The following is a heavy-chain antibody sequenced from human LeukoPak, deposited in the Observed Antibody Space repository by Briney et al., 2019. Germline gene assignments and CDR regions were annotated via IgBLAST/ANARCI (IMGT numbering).Heavy chain of an antibody. CDR3: ARVAYTYVFDF. D-gene: IGHD3-16*01. J-gene: IGHJ4*02. CDR2: ISPSSTYT. CDR1: GFSFSLYG. V-gene: IGHV3-21*01. Sequence: GGSLRLSCAASGFSFSLYGMSWVRQAPGKGLEWVASISPSSTYTFYGDAVKGRFTISRDDTTNSVHLQMNSLGPEDTAVYYCARVAYTYVFDFWGQGTLLTVSS.